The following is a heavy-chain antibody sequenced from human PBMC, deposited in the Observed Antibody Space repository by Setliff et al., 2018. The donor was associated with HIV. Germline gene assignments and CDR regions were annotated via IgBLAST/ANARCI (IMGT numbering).Heavy chain of an antibody. D-gene: IGHD5-12*01. CDR1: GGSIFSGSYY. V-gene: IGHV4-61*02. CDR2: IYTSGST. J-gene: IGHJ3*02. CDR3: ARDGYNYYAFDI. Sequence: SEILSLTCTVSGGSIFSGSYYWSWIRQPAGKGLEWIGRIYTSGSTNYNPSLKSRVTISVDTSKNQFSLKLSSVTAADTAVYYCARDGYNYYAFDIWGQGTMVTVSS.